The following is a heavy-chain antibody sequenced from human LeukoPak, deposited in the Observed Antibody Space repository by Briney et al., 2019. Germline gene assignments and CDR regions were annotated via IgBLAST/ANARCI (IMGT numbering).Heavy chain of an antibody. CDR1: GFTVSSNY. J-gene: IGHJ4*02. D-gene: IGHD3-22*01. CDR3: ARAEYYYDSSGYRYFDY. CDR2: IYSDGST. V-gene: IGHV3-53*01. Sequence: GGSLRLSCAASGFTVSSNYMSWVRQAPGKGLEWVSIIYSDGSTYYADSVKGRFTISRDNSKNTLYLQMNSLRAEDTAVYYCARAEYYYDSSGYRYFDYWGQGTLVTVSS.